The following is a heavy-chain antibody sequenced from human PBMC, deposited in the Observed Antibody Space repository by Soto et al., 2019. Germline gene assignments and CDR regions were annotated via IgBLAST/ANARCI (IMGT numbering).Heavy chain of an antibody. CDR3: ASPACGHRDFDSSGYYCYYYYGMDV. D-gene: IGHD3-22*01. Sequence: VKVSCKASGGTFSSYAISWVRQAPGQGLEWMGGIIPIFGTANYAQKFQGRVTITADESTSTAYMELSSLRSEDTAVYYCASPACGHRDFDSSGYYCYYYYGMDVWGKGTTVPVSS. CDR2: IIPIFGTA. CDR1: GGTFSSYA. J-gene: IGHJ6*04. V-gene: IGHV1-69*01.